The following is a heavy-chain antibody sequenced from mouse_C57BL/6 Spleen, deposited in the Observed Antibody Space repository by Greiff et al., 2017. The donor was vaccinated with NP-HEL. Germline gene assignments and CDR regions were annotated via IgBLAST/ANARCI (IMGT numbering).Heavy chain of an antibody. CDR2: IDPSDSYT. D-gene: IGHD1-1*01. CDR3: ARSYGTAWFAY. V-gene: IGHV1-69*01. Sequence: VKLQQPGAELVMPGASVKLSCKASGYTFTSYWMHWVKQRPGQGLEWIGEIDPSDSYTNYNQKFKGKSTLTVDKSSSTAYMQLSSLTSEDSAVYYCARSYGTAWFAYWGQGTLVTVSA. J-gene: IGHJ3*01. CDR1: GYTFTSYW.